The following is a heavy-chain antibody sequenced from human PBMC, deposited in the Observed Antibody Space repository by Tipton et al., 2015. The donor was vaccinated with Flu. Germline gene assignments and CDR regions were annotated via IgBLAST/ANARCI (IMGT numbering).Heavy chain of an antibody. D-gene: IGHD3-10*01. J-gene: IGHJ4*02. CDR3: VTTTYYYGSGSHDF. CDR1: GDSLRSDYF. Sequence: LRLSCAVSGDSLRSDYFWGWIRQPPGKGLEWIGNSHHTGSTYRNPSLKSRVIISVDRSKNQFSLKLTSVTAADTAVYYCVTTTYYYGSGSHDFWGQGTLVTVSS. V-gene: IGHV4-38-2*01. CDR2: SHHTGST.